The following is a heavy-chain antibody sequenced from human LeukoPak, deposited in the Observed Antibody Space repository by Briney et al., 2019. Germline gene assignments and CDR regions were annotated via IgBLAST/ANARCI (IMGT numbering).Heavy chain of an antibody. CDR3: ARGYVVYEIHDF. V-gene: IGHV3-20*04. CDR2: VNWNGVSK. D-gene: IGHD5/OR15-5a*01. Sequence: GGSLRLAWAASGFMLDDFGMGWVRHGEGKGREWLSGVNWNGVSKIYADSVKGRFIIYRDSAKNVVHLEMYNLTAQDTAFYYCARGYVVYEIHDFWGQGSLVTVSS. CDR1: GFMLDDFG. J-gene: IGHJ4*02.